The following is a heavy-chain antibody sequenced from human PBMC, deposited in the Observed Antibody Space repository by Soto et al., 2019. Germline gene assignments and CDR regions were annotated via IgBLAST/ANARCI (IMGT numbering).Heavy chain of an antibody. CDR2: ISYDGSNT. J-gene: IGHJ5*02. Sequence: QVQLVESGGVVVQPGRSLRLSCAASGFTFSSYGMHWVRQAPGKGLEWVAVISYDGSNTYYADSVKGRFTISRDNSKNTRYLQMNSLRAEDMAVYDCATDFIAAAGTRWFDPLGQGTLVTVS. CDR3: ATDFIAAAGTRWFDP. CDR1: GFTFSSYG. D-gene: IGHD6-13*01. V-gene: IGHV3-30*03.